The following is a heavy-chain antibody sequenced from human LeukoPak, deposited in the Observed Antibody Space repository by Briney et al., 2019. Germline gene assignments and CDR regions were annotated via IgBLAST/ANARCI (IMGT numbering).Heavy chain of an antibody. CDR1: GFTFSSYG. D-gene: IGHD4-17*01. J-gene: IGHJ5*02. CDR3: AKDRGDYTNWFDP. CDR2: IRYDGSNK. Sequence: GRSLRLSCAASGFTFSSYGMHWVRQAPGKGLEWVAFIRYDGSNKYYADSVKGRFTISRDNSKNTLYLQMNSPRAEDTAIYYCAKDRGDYTNWFDPWGQGTLVTVSS. V-gene: IGHV3-30*02.